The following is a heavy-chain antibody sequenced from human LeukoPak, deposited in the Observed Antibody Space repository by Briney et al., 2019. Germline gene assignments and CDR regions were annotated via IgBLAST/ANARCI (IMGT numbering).Heavy chain of an antibody. V-gene: IGHV4-31*03. CDR1: GGSISSGGYY. D-gene: IGHD3-10*01. CDR3: ARGWGFGSGTYYRAFDY. J-gene: IGHJ4*02. Sequence: PSETLSLTCTVSGGSISSGGYYWSWLRQHPGTGLEWIGYIYYSGSIHYSPSLTSRVTISIGASKNQFSLKLRSVTGADTAVYYCARGWGFGSGTYYRAFDYWGQGTLVTVSS. CDR2: IYYSGSI.